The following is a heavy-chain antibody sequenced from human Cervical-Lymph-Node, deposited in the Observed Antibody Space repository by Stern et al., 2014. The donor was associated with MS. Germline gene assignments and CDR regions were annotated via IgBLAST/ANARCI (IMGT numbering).Heavy chain of an antibody. D-gene: IGHD6-13*01. Sequence: VPLEESGAEVKNPGASVKVSCESSGYTFNDYYLHWVRHAPGHVLELIGLIHPKSGDTKYVQNFQGRVTMTRDTSTSTVFMELSRLTSDDTAVYYCARGGYSSSYYRFDPWGQGTLVIVSS. CDR3: ARGGYSSSYYRFDP. CDR1: GYTFNDYY. CDR2: IHPKSGDT. V-gene: IGHV1-2*02. J-gene: IGHJ5*02.